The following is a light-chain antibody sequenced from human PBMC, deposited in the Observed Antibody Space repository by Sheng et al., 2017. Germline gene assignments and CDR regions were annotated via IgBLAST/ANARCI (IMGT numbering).Light chain of an antibody. V-gene: IGKV2-28*01. Sequence: DVVMTQSPLSLPVTPGEPASISCRSNQSLLHSNGFDLLDWYLQKPGQSPQLLIFWSSHRASGVPGRFSGSGSGTDFTLKISRVEAEDVGIYYCMQGTHWPPWTFGQGTKVEIK. CDR3: MQGTHWPPWT. CDR2: WSS. CDR1: QSLLHSNGFDL. J-gene: IGKJ1*01.